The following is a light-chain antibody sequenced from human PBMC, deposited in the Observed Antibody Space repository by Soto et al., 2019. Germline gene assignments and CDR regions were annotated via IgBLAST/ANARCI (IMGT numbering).Light chain of an antibody. Sequence: QSALTQPRSVSGSPGQSVTISCTGTSSDVGGYGYVSWYQQHPGKAPKLMIYDVDERPSGVPGRFSGSKSGNTASLTICGLQAEDEADYYCCSYAGSYTYFFGTGTKVTVL. V-gene: IGLV2-11*01. CDR3: CSYAGSYTYF. CDR1: SSDVGGYGY. J-gene: IGLJ1*01. CDR2: DVD.